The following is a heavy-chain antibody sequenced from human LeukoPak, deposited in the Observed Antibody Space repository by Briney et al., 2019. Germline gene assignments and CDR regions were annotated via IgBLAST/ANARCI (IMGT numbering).Heavy chain of an antibody. D-gene: IGHD3-22*01. CDR1: GGSISSYY. J-gene: IGHJ6*02. CDR2: IYYSGST. CDR3: ARGLDYYDSSGGVDV. V-gene: IGHV4-59*12. Sequence: SETLSLTCTVSGGSISSYYWSWIRQPPGKGLEWIGYIYYSGSTNYNPSLKSRVTISVDTSKNQFSLKLSSVTAADTAVYYCARGLDYYDSSGGVDVWGQGTTVTVSS.